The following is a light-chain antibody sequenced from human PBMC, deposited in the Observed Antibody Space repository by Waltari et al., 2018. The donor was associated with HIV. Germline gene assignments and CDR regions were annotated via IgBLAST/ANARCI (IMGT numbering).Light chain of an antibody. CDR1: QGISNY. CDR3: QKYNSALWT. V-gene: IGKV1-27*01. Sequence: DIQMTQSPSSLSASVGDRVTITCRASQGISNYLAWYQQKPGTVPNLLISAASTLQSGVPSRFSGSGSGTDFTLTISSLQPEDFATYYCQKYNSALWTFGQGTKVEIK. CDR2: AAS. J-gene: IGKJ1*01.